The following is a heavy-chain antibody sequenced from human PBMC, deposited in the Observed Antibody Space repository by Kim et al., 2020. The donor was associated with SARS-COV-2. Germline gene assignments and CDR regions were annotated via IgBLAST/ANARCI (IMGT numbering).Heavy chain of an antibody. V-gene: IGHV3-30-3*01. J-gene: IGHJ6*02. D-gene: IGHD5-18*01. CDR1: GFTFSSYA. Sequence: GGSLRLSCAASGFTFSSYAMHWVRQAPGKGLEWVAVISYDGSNKYYADSVKGRFTISRDNYKNTLYLQMNSLRAEDTAVYYCARSAMGGYYYGMDVWGQGTTVTVSS. CDR2: ISYDGSNK. CDR3: ARSAMGGYYYGMDV.